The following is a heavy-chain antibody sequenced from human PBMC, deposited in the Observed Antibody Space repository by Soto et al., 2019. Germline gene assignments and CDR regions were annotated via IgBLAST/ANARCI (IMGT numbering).Heavy chain of an antibody. V-gene: IGHV4-34*01. CDR2: IKHSGST. CDR1: GGSFSGYY. CDR3: ARGRNRYCSGGSCMLLHWFDP. Sequence: QVQLQQWGARLLKPSETLSLTCAVYGGSFSGYYWSWICLPPGKGLAWMGAIKHSGSTTYNPSLKRRVTISVETSKNQFSLKLSSVTAADTAVYYCARGRNRYCSGGSCMLLHWFDPWGQGTLVTVSS. D-gene: IGHD2-15*01. J-gene: IGHJ5*02.